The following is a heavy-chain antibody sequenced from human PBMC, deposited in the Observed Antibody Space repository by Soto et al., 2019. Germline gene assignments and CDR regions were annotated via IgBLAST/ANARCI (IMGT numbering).Heavy chain of an antibody. Sequence: QVQLVESGGGVVQPGTSLRLSCAASGFSFSSYAMHWVRQAPGKGLEWVAALWYDGSNQNYAESVKGRFTISRDNSKSTLYLQMNSLKAEDTAVYYCARDINDFCSAYLYWGQGTLVTVSS. CDR2: LWYDGSNQ. J-gene: IGHJ4*02. D-gene: IGHD3-3*01. CDR1: GFSFSSYA. CDR3: ARDINDFCSAYLY. V-gene: IGHV3-33*01.